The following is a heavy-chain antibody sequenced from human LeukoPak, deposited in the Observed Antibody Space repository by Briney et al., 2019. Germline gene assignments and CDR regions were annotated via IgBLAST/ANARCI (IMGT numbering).Heavy chain of an antibody. CDR1: GGSISSYY. J-gene: IGHJ3*02. V-gene: IGHV4-4*07. Sequence: SETLSLTCTVSGGSISSYYWIWIRQPAGKGLEWIGRIYTSGSTNYNPSLKSRVTMSVDTSKNQFSLKLSSVTAADTAVYCCARSTWRYDILTGYYKGAFDIWGQGTMVTVSS. CDR3: ARSTWRYDILTGYYKGAFDI. CDR2: IYTSGST. D-gene: IGHD3-9*01.